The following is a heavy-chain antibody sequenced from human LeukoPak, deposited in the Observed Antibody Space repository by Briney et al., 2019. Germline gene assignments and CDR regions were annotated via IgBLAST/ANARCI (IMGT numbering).Heavy chain of an antibody. CDR3: ARVQGAFVGGYYYYYYMDV. CDR2: IIPIFGTA. Sequence: GSSVKVSCKASGGTFSSYAISWVRQAPGQGLEWMGGIIPIFGTANYAQKFQGRVTITADKSTSTAYMELSSLRSEDTAVYYCARVQGAFVGGYYYYYYMDVWGKGTTVTVSS. CDR1: GGTFSSYA. V-gene: IGHV1-69*06. J-gene: IGHJ6*03. D-gene: IGHD3-16*01.